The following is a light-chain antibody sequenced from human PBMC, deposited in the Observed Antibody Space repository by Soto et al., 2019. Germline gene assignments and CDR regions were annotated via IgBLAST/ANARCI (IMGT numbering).Light chain of an antibody. V-gene: IGKV1-5*03. CDR2: KAS. J-gene: IGKJ4*01. CDR1: QSIRYW. CDR3: HHYASYPIT. Sequence: DIQMTQSPSTLSASVGDRVTITCRASQSIRYWLAWYQQKPGKTPTVLIYKASILGSGVPSRFSGSGSGTEFTLTISSLQPEDFATYYCHHYASYPITFGGGTKVEIK.